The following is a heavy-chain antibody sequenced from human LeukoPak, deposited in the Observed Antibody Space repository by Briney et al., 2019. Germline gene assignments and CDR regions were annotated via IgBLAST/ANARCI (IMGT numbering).Heavy chain of an antibody. CDR3: ARNRAAQPAYFDY. V-gene: IGHV3-9*01. CDR2: ISWNSGSI. CDR1: GFTFDDYA. J-gene: IGHJ4*02. Sequence: GGSLRLSCAASGFTFDDYAMHWVQQAPGKGLEWVSGISWNSGSIGYADSVKGRFTISRDNAKNSLYLQMNSLRAEDTALYCCARNRAAQPAYFDYWGQGTLVTVSS. D-gene: IGHD2-2*01.